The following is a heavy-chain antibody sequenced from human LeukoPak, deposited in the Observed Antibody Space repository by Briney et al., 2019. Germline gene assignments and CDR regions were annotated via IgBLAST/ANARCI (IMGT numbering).Heavy chain of an antibody. V-gene: IGHV1-2*04. CDR2: INPNSGGT. J-gene: IGHJ6*02. CDR3: ARSYYGDTPYYYYYGMDV. D-gene: IGHD4-17*01. CDR1: GYTFTGYY. Sequence: ASVKVSCKASGYTFTGYYMHWVRQAPGQGLEWMGWINPNSGGTNYAQKFQGWVTMTRDTSISTAYMELSRLRSDDTAVYYCARSYYGDTPYYYYYGMDVWGQGTTVTVSS.